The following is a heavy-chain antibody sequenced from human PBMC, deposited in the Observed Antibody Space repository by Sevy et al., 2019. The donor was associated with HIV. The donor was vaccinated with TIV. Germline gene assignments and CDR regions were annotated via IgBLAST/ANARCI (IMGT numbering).Heavy chain of an antibody. CDR1: GFTFSSYA. CDR3: ARDQEEMARCILGGCDAFDI. Sequence: GGSLRLSCAASGFTFSSYAMHWVRQAPGKGLEWVAVISYDGSNKYYADSVKGRFTISRDNSKNTLYLQMNSLRAEDTAVYYCARDQEEMARCILGGCDAFDIWGQGTMVTVSS. V-gene: IGHV3-30*04. D-gene: IGHD1-26*01. CDR2: ISYDGSNK. J-gene: IGHJ3*02.